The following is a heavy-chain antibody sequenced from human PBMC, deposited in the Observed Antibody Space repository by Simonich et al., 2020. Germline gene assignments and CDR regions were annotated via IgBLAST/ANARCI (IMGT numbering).Heavy chain of an antibody. CDR3: ARDREVYGSGSYYNY. Sequence: EVQLVESGGGLVQPGGSLRLSCAASGFTFSSYWMSWGHQAPGKGLEWGANIKKSGSEKYYGDSVKGRFTISRDNAKNSLYLQMNSLRAEDTAVYYCARDREVYGSGSYYNYWGQGTLVTVSS. CDR1: GFTFSSYW. V-gene: IGHV3-7*01. D-gene: IGHD3-10*01. J-gene: IGHJ4*02. CDR2: IKKSGSEK.